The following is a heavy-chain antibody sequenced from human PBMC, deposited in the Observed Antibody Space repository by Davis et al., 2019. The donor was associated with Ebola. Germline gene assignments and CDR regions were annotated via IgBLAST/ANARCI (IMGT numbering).Heavy chain of an antibody. V-gene: IGHV1-69*13. CDR3: ARGSWVVPAANRSGDAFDI. J-gene: IGHJ3*02. D-gene: IGHD2-2*01. Sequence: SVKVSCKASGGTFSSYAISWVRQAPGQGLEWMGGIIPIFGTANYAQKFQGRVTITADESTSTAYMELSSLRSEDTAVYYCARGSWVVPAANRSGDAFDIWGQGTMVTVSS. CDR1: GGTFSSYA. CDR2: IIPIFGTA.